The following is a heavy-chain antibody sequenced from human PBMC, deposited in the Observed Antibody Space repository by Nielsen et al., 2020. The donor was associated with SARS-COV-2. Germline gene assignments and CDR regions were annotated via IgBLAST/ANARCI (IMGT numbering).Heavy chain of an antibody. CDR2: IYYSGAT. Sequence: SETLSLTCSVSGDAISSGDYYWSWIRQHPGKGLEWIGYIYYSGATYYNASLKSRVIMSIDTSMNRFSLKLTSVTAADTAVYYCARVISIYPSYYLDYWGQGTLVTVSS. CDR3: ARVISIYPSYYLDY. J-gene: IGHJ4*02. CDR1: GDAISSGDYY. V-gene: IGHV4-31*03. D-gene: IGHD3-3*01.